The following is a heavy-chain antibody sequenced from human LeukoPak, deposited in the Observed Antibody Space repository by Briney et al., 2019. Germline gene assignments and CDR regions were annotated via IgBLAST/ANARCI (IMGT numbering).Heavy chain of an antibody. CDR1: GYTFTSYY. V-gene: IGHV1-46*01. D-gene: IGHD6-13*01. Sequence: ASVKVSCKASGYTFTSYYMHWVRQAPGQGLEWMGIINPSGGGTSYAQKFQGRVTMTRDTSTSTVYMELSSLRSEDTAVYYCARDPLTIAAATAYYYYMDVWGKGTTVTVSS. CDR2: INPSGGGT. CDR3: ARDPLTIAAATAYYYYMDV. J-gene: IGHJ6*03.